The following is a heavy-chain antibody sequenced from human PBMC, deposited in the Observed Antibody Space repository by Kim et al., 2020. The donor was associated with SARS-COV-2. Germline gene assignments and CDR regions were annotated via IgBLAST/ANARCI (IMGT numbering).Heavy chain of an antibody. CDR3: ARDAPLGFGAGLDV. Sequence: GGSLRLSCAASGFTFSSYGMHWVRQAPGKGLEWVAVISYDGSNKYYADSVKGRFTISRDNSKNTLYLQMNSLRAEDTAVYYCARDAPLGFGAGLDVWGQGTTVTVSS. CDR2: ISYDGSNK. J-gene: IGHJ6*02. CDR1: GFTFSSYG. D-gene: IGHD3-10*01. V-gene: IGHV3-33*05.